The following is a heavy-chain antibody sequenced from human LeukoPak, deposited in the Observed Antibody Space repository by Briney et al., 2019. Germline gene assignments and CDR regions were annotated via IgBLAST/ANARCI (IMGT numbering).Heavy chain of an antibody. CDR2: MNSDGSEK. CDR1: GLTFSGHW. J-gene: IGHJ4*02. CDR3: ARGVFGAYFDY. Sequence: GGSLRLSCTASGLTFSGHWMTWVRRTPGKGLEWVASMNSDGSEKYYVDSVRGRFTISRDDAQKSVYLQMNSLRVEDTAVYYCARGVFGAYFDYWGQGTLVTVSS. V-gene: IGHV3-7*03. D-gene: IGHD3-10*01.